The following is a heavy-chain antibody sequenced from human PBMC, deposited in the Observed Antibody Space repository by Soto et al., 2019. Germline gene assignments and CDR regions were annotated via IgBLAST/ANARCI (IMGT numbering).Heavy chain of an antibody. CDR2: FSGSGGST. D-gene: IGHD6-13*01. J-gene: IGHJ6*02. CDR3: AKDHSSRWFYGMDV. V-gene: IGHV3-23*01. Sequence: EVQLLESGGGLVQPGGSLRLSCAASGFTFNSYAMSWVRQAPGKGLEWVSGFSGSGGSTYYADSVKGRFTISRDNSKNTLYLQMNSLRAEDTAVDYCAKDHSSRWFYGMDVWGQGTTVTVSS. CDR1: GFTFNSYA.